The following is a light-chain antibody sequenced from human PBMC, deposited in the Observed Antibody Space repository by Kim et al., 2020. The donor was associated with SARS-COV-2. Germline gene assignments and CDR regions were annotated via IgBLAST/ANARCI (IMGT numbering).Light chain of an antibody. CDR2: DAS. J-gene: IGKJ5*01. Sequence: ERTNLSGRSSQSVSSDLAWYQQKPVQAPRLLIYDASNRATGIPARFSGSGYGTYFTLTISSLEPEDFAFYYCQLCSNLPPGITFGQGTRLEIK. CDR1: QSVSSD. V-gene: IGKV3-11*01. CDR3: QLCSNLPPGIT.